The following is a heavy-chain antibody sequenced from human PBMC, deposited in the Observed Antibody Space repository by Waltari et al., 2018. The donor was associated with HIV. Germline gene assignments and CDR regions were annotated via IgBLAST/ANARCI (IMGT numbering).Heavy chain of an antibody. J-gene: IGHJ6*02. CDR3: ARDPRSSGYYGMDV. D-gene: IGHD1-26*01. CDR1: GFTISDNY. Sequence: EVQLVESGGGLIEPGGSLRLSCAASGFTISDNYMSWVRQAPGKGLGWVSVSYRCGSTYYADSVKGRFTISRDNSKNTLSLHMNSLRAEDTAVYYCARDPRSSGYYGMDVWGQGATVTVSS. V-gene: IGHV3-53*01. CDR2: SYRCGST.